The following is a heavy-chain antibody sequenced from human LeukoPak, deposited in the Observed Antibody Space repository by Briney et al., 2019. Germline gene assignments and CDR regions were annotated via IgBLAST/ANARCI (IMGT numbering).Heavy chain of an antibody. CDR1: GFTFSSYA. D-gene: IGHD2-15*01. CDR3: AKSGLNRFDY. CDR2: ISGSGRGGST. Sequence: GGSLGLSCAASGFTFSSYAMSWVRQAPGKGLEWVSNISGSGRGGSTYYADSVKGRFTISRDNSKNTLYLQMNSLRAGDTAVYYCAKSGLNRFDYWGQGTLVTVSS. V-gene: IGHV3-23*01. J-gene: IGHJ4*02.